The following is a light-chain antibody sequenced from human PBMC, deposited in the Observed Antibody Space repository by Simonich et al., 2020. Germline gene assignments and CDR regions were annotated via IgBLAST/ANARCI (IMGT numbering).Light chain of an antibody. CDR2: DAS. CDR1: QSVSSY. Sequence: EIVLTQSPATLSLSPGQRATLSSMASQSVSSYLACDQQKPGQAPRLLIYDASNRANGTPARFSCTGSGTDFTRTISRLKTEEFAVYYCQQRSNWPLTFAGGTKVEIK. CDR3: QQRSNWPLT. V-gene: IGKV3-11*01. J-gene: IGKJ4*01.